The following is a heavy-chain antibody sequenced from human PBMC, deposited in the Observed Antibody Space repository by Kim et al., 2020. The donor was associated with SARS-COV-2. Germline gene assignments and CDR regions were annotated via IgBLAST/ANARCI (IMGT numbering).Heavy chain of an antibody. CDR3: TRDFLLRYFDWPILDY. Sequence: GGSLRLSCTASGFTFGDYAMSWVRQAPGKGLEWVGFIRSKAYGGTTEYAASVKGRFTISRDDSKSIAYLQMNSLKTEDTAVYYCTRDFLLRYFDWPILDYWGQGTLVTVSS. CDR1: GFTFGDYA. V-gene: IGHV3-49*04. J-gene: IGHJ4*02. CDR2: IRSKAYGGTT. D-gene: IGHD3-9*01.